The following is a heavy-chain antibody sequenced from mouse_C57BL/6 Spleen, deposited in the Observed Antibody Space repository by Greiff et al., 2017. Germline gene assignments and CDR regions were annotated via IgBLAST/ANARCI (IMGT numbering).Heavy chain of an antibody. V-gene: IGHV1-53*01. CDR1: GYTFTSYW. CDR2: INPSNGGT. CDR3: ARGTTVALHFDY. J-gene: IGHJ2*01. Sequence: QVQLQQPGTELVKPGASVTLSCKASGYTFTSYWMHWVKQRPGQGLEWIGNINPSNGGTNYNEKFKSKATLTVDKSSSTAYMQLSSLTSEDSAVYYCARGTTVALHFDYWGQGTTLTVSS. D-gene: IGHD1-1*01.